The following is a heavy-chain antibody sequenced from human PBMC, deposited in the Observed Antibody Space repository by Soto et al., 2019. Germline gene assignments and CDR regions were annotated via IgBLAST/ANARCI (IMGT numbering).Heavy chain of an antibody. CDR2: ISYDGSNK. D-gene: IGHD6-19*01. J-gene: IGHJ6*02. Sequence: QVQLVESGGGVVQPGRSLRLSCAASGFTFSSYGMHWVRQAPGKGLEWVAVISYDGSNKYYADSVKGRFTTSRDNSKNTLYLQMNSLRAEDTAVYYCAKEGGEAVAALTYYYYYGMDVWGQGTTVTVSS. V-gene: IGHV3-30*18. CDR3: AKEGGEAVAALTYYYYYGMDV. CDR1: GFTFSSYG.